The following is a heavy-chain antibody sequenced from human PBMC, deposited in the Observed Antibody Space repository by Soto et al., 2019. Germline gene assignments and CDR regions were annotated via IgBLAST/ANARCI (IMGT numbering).Heavy chain of an antibody. CDR1: GGFISNYY. J-gene: IGHJ6*02. CDR2: IYYSGTT. D-gene: IGHD3-16*01. Sequence: SETLSLTCTVAGGFISNYYWSWVRHSPGKGLEWIGYIYYSGTTNYNPSLKSRVTILLDMSKNQFSLRLSSVTAADTAVYYCARLKSFGTTSARQNYHYGRDVWRQGSTVTLSS. CDR3: ARLKSFGTTSARQNYHYGRDV. V-gene: IGHV4-59*01.